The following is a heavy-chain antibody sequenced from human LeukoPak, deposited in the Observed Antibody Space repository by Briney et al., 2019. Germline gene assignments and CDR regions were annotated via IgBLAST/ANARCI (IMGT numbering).Heavy chain of an antibody. CDR3: AKDVVQGIAAADFDY. J-gene: IGHJ4*02. V-gene: IGHV3-30*18. D-gene: IGHD6-13*01. CDR2: ISYDGSNK. Sequence: SGGSLRLSCAASGFTFSSYGMHWVRQAPGKGLEWVAVISYDGSNKYYADSVKGRFTISRDNSKNTLYLQMNSLRAEDTAVYYCAKDVVQGIAAADFDYWGQGTLVTVSS. CDR1: GFTFSSYG.